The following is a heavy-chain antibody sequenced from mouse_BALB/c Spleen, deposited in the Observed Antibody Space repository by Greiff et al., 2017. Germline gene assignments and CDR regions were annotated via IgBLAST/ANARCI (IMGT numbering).Heavy chain of an antibody. D-gene: IGHD1-2*01. CDR1: GYTFTDYA. CDR2: ISTYYGDA. Sequence: QVQLQQSGAELVRPGVSVKISCKGSGYTFTDYAMHWVKQSHAKSLEWIGVISTYYGDASYNQKFKGKATMTVDKSSSTAYMELARLTSEDSAIYYCARSLRPRMDYWGQGTSVTVSS. CDR3: ARSLRPRMDY. J-gene: IGHJ4*01. V-gene: IGHV1S137*01.